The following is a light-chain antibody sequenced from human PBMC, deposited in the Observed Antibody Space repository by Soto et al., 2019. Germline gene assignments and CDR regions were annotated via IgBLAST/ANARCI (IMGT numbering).Light chain of an antibody. CDR1: TXAVTSGHY. V-gene: IGLV7-46*01. CDR3: LLYDSGAHVV. CDR2: DTS. Sequence: QAGVTQQPSQTVSPVGTVTLTCGSSTXAVTSGHYPYWFQQKPCQAPRTLIYDTSNKHSCTPARFSGSLLGGKAALTLSGAQPEDEAEYYCLLYDSGAHVVFGGGTKVTVL. J-gene: IGLJ2*01.